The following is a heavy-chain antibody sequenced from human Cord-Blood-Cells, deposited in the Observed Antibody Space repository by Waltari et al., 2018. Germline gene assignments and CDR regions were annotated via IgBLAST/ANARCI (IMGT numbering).Heavy chain of an antibody. CDR2: IKQDGSEK. Sequence: EVQLVESGGGLVQPGGSLRLSCAASGFTFSSYWMSWVRQAPGRGLEWVANIKQDGSEKYYVDSVKGRFTISRDNAKNSLYLQMNSLRAEDTAVYYCARARFYWYFDLWGRGTLVTVSS. V-gene: IGHV3-7*01. CDR1: GFTFSSYW. D-gene: IGHD3-3*01. CDR3: ARARFYWYFDL. J-gene: IGHJ2*01.